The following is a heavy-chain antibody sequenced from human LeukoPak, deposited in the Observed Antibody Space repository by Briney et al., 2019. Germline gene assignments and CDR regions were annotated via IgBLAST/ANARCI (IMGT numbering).Heavy chain of an antibody. Sequence: GGSLRLSCAASGFAFSSYSMNWVRQAPGKGLEWVSSISSSSSYIYYADSVKGRFTISRDNAKNSLYLQMNSLRAEDTAVYYCARDGLGYCSSTSCYIGAFDIWGQGTMVTVSS. V-gene: IGHV3-21*01. CDR2: ISSSSSYI. CDR3: ARDGLGYCSSTSCYIGAFDI. D-gene: IGHD2-2*02. J-gene: IGHJ3*02. CDR1: GFAFSSYS.